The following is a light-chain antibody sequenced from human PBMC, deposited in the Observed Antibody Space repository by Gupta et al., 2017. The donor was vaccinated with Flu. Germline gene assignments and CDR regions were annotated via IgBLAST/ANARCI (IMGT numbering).Light chain of an antibody. CDR3: QQYYSISIT. CDR2: WAS. J-gene: IGKJ5*01. CDR1: QSVLYSSNNKNY. Sequence: DIVMTQSPASLAVSLGERTTINCKSSQSVLYSSNNKNYLAWYQQKPGQPPKLLIYWASTRESGVPDRFSGSGSGTDFTLTISSLQAEDVAVYYCQQYYSISITFGQGTRLEIK. V-gene: IGKV4-1*01.